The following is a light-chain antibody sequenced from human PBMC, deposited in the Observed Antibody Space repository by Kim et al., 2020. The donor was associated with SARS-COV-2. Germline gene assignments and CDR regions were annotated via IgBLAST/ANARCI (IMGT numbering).Light chain of an antibody. V-gene: IGKV1-5*03. Sequence: SASIGDRVTITCRASQNINTWLAWYQQKPGKAPKFLIYKASTLETGVPSRFSGSGSGTEYTLAISSLQPDDFATYYCQQYESYPLTFGGGTKLEI. CDR1: QNINTW. CDR2: KAS. J-gene: IGKJ4*01. CDR3: QQYESYPLT.